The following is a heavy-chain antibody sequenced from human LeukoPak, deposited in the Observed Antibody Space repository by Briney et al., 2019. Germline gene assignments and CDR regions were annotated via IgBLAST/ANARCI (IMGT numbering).Heavy chain of an antibody. CDR1: GFTFTNYA. D-gene: IGHD3-10*01. Sequence: PGGSLRLSCAASGFTFTNYAMRWVRQAPGEGLEWVAVISNDGHNEYYADSVKGRFTISRDNFKNTLLLQMNSLRGEDTAVYYCARDRGVFNYFDYWGQGTLVTVSS. J-gene: IGHJ4*02. CDR3: ARDRGVFNYFDY. V-gene: IGHV3-30-3*01. CDR2: ISNDGHNE.